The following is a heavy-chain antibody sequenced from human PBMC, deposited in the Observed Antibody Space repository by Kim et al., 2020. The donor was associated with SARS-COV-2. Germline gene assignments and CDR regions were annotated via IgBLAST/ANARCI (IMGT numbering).Heavy chain of an antibody. J-gene: IGHJ6*02. V-gene: IGHV3-48*02. CDR3: ARKGNGMDV. CDR2: TR. Sequence: TRNYANSMKGRFTITRDIAKTSMYLQMNSLRDEDTAVYYCARKGNGMDVWGQGTTVTVSS.